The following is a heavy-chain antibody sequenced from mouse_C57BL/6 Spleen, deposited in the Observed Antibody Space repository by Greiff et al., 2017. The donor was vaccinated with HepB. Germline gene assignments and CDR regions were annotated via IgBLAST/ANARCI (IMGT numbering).Heavy chain of an antibody. D-gene: IGHD2-4*01. CDR1: GFNIKDDY. CDR3: TTRAFYYDYDGAWFAY. Sequence: DVKLVESGAELVRPGASVKLSCTASGFNIKDDYMHWVKQRPEQGLEWIGWIDPENGDTEYASKFQGKATRTADNSSNTAYLQRSRLTSEATAVYYCTTRAFYYDYDGAWFAYWGQGTLVTVSA. J-gene: IGHJ3*01. CDR2: IDPENGDT. V-gene: IGHV14-4*01.